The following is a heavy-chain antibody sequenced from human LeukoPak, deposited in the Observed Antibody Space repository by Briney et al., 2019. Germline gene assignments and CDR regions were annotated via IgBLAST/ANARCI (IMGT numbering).Heavy chain of an antibody. Sequence: GGSLRLSCAASGFTVSSNYMSWVRQAPGKGLEWVSVIYSGGSTYYADSVKGRFTISRDNSKNTLYLQMNSLRAEDTAVYYCARDPLYCGGDCYAFDIWGQGTMVTVSS. CDR1: GFTVSSNY. CDR2: IYSGGST. CDR3: ARDPLYCGGDCYAFDI. J-gene: IGHJ3*02. D-gene: IGHD2-21*02. V-gene: IGHV3-66*01.